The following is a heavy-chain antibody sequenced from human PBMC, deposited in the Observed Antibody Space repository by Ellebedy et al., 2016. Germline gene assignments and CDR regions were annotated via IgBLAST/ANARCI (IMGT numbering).Heavy chain of an antibody. J-gene: IGHJ4*02. CDR3: ARRADEGFFDY. V-gene: IGHV3-64*02. Sequence: GESLKISCAASGFIFSNFAMHWVRQTPGKGLEHVSGITNDGGITFYADSVKGRSTVSRDNSKNTLYLQMGSLRPEDMAIYYCARRADEGFFDYWGQGTLVTVSS. CDR2: ITNDGGIT. CDR1: GFIFSNFA.